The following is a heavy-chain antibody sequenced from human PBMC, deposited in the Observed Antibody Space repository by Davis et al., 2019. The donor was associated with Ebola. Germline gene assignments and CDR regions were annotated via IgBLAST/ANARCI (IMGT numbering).Heavy chain of an antibody. J-gene: IGHJ6*02. CDR3: ARDNIVVVPAAIYYYYYGMDV. V-gene: IGHV3-7*03. D-gene: IGHD2-2*01. CDR2: IKKDGSEK. Sequence: GGSLRLSCAASGFTFSSYWMSWVRQAPGKGLEWVANIKKDGSEKYYVDSVKGRFTISRDNAKNSLYLQMNSLRAEDTAVYYCARDNIVVVPAAIYYYYYGMDVWGQGTTVTVSS. CDR1: GFTFSSYW.